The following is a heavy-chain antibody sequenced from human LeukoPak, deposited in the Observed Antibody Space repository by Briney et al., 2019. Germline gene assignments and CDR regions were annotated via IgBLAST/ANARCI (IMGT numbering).Heavy chain of an antibody. CDR1: VYTFTSYY. J-gene: IGHJ6*03. CDR3: ARNYYTSGSPLYYYYYMDV. D-gene: IGHD3-10*01. V-gene: IGHV1-2*02. CDR2: INPDSGGT. Sequence: ASVTVSFTTSVYTFTSYYLHWVRQAPGQGPEWMGWINPDSGGTNYAQRFQGRVTMTRDTSISTAFMELSSLRSDDTAVYYCARNYYTSGSPLYYYYYMDVWGKGTTVTVSS.